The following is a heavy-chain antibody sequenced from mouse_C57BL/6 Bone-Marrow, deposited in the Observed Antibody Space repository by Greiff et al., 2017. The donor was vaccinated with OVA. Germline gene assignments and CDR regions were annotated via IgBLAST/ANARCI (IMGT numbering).Heavy chain of an antibody. V-gene: IGHV1-81*01. Sequence: QVQLKQSGAELARPGASVKLSCKASGYTFTSYGISWVKQRTGQGLEWIGEIYPRSGNTYYNEKFKGKATLTADKSSSTAYMELRSLTSEDSAVYFCARPYYYGSSYVAYWGQGTLVTVSA. J-gene: IGHJ3*01. CDR1: GYTFTSYG. CDR3: ARPYYYGSSYVAY. D-gene: IGHD1-1*01. CDR2: IYPRSGNT.